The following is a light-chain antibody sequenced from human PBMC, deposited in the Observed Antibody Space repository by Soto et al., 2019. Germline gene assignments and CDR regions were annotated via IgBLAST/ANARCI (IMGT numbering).Light chain of an antibody. V-gene: IGKV1-5*03. CDR3: QQYNEFQYI. CDR1: QTISSR. Sequence: DIQMTQSPSSLSASVGDRVTITCRASQTISSRLAWYQQKPGQAPKLLIYKATYLETGVASRFSGSGSGTEFSLTISSLQPDDCAVYYCQQYNEFQYIFDQGTTL. J-gene: IGKJ2*01. CDR2: KAT.